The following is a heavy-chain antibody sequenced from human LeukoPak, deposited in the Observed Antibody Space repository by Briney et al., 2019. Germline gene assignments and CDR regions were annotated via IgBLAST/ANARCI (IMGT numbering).Heavy chain of an antibody. CDR1: GFTFSSYW. D-gene: IGHD3-22*01. CDR2: ITWNSGRI. Sequence: GGSLRLSCAASGFTFSSYWMHWVRQTPGKGLEWVSGITWNSGRIDYADSVKGRYTISRDNAKNSLYLQMNSLRAEDMALYYCARGTPFWYDTENYFDYWGQGTLVTVSS. V-gene: IGHV3-9*03. J-gene: IGHJ4*02. CDR3: ARGTPFWYDTENYFDY.